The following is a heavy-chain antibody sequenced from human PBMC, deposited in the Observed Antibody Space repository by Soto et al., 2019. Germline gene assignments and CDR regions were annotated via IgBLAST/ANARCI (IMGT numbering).Heavy chain of an antibody. J-gene: IGHJ6*02. V-gene: IGHV3-73*01. Sequence: PGGSLRLSCAASGSTFSGSAMHWVRQASGKGLEWVGRIRSKANSYATAYAASVKGRFTISRDDSKNTAYLQMNSLKTEDTAVYYCTRRINYSSSSYYYYYGMDVWGQGTTVTVSS. CDR3: TRRINYSSSSYYYYYGMDV. CDR2: IRSKANSYAT. CDR1: GSTFSGSA. D-gene: IGHD6-6*01.